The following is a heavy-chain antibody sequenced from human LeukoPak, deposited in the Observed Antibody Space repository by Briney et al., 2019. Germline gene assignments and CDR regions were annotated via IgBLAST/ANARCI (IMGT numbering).Heavy chain of an antibody. Sequence: ASVKVSCKVSGYTLTELSMHWVRQAPGKGLEWMGGFDPEDGETIYAQKFQGRVTMTEDTSTGTAYMELSSLRSEDTAVYYCATWGPISGYDYVPRSGTYYYYGMDVWGQGTTVTVSS. CDR3: ATWGPISGYDYVPRSGTYYYYGMDV. D-gene: IGHD5-12*01. CDR2: FDPEDGET. J-gene: IGHJ6*02. CDR1: GYTLTELS. V-gene: IGHV1-24*01.